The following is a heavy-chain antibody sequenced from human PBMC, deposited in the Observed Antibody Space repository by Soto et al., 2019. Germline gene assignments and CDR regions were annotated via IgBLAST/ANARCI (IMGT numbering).Heavy chain of an antibody. V-gene: IGHV1-69*13. Sequence: SVKVSCQASWGTLCISVIDGVGKAPGQGLEWMGGIIPIFGTANYAQKLQGRVTITADESTSTAYMELSSLRSEDTAVYYCARHKTRLDTAMVTGLDYWGQGTLVTVSS. CDR3: ARHKTRLDTAMVTGLDY. J-gene: IGHJ4*02. CDR1: WGTLCISV. D-gene: IGHD5-18*01. CDR2: IIPIFGTA.